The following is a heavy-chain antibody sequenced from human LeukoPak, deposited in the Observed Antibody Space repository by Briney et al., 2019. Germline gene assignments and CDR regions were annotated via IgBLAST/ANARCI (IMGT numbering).Heavy chain of an antibody. Sequence: PGGSLRLSCAASGFTFSSYGMHWVRQAPGKGLEWVAFIRYDGSNKYYADSVKGRFTISRDNSKNTLYLQMNSLRAEDTAVYYCAKDSSSWYLSQVGFDYWGQGTLVTVSS. D-gene: IGHD6-13*01. V-gene: IGHV3-30*02. CDR1: GFTFSSYG. J-gene: IGHJ4*02. CDR2: IRYDGSNK. CDR3: AKDSSSWYLSQVGFDY.